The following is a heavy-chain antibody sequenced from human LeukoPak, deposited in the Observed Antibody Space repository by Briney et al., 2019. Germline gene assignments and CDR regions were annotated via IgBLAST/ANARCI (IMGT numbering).Heavy chain of an antibody. D-gene: IGHD3-10*01. CDR1: GFTFRNYW. V-gene: IGHV3-7*01. J-gene: IGHJ4*02. CDR2: IRQDGGDN. CDR3: TKWSTSGSYHTE. Sequence: GGSLRLSCAGSGFTFRNYWMGWVRQPPGKGLEWVANIRQDGGDNHYVDSVKGRFTISRDNARNSLSLQMNSLRAEDTAVYYCTKWSTSGSYHTEWGQGTLVIVSS.